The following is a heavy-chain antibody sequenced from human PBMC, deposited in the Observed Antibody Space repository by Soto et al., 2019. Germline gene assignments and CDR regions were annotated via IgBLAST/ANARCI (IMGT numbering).Heavy chain of an antibody. V-gene: IGHV3-7*01. CDR2: IKQDGSEK. J-gene: IGHJ4*02. Sequence: GGSLRLSCAASGFTFSSYWMSWVRQAPGKGLEWVANIKQDGSEKYYVDSVKGRFTISRDNAKNSLYLQMNSLRAEDTAVYYCARVGRAYGSGSYPYWGQGTLVTVSS. CDR3: ARVGRAYGSGSYPY. CDR1: GFTFSSYW. D-gene: IGHD3-10*01.